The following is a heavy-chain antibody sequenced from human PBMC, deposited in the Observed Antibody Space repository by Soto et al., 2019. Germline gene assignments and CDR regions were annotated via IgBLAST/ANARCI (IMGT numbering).Heavy chain of an antibody. CDR1: GGTFSSYA. CDR3: ARDLEGRSSSSANWFDP. J-gene: IGHJ5*02. CDR2: IIPNFGTA. Sequence: ASVKVSCKASGGTFSSYAISWVRQAPGQGLEWMGGIIPNFGTANYAQKFQGRVTITADESTSTAYMELSSLRSEDTAVYYCARDLEGRSSSSANWFDPWGQGTLVTVSS. D-gene: IGHD6-6*01. V-gene: IGHV1-69*13.